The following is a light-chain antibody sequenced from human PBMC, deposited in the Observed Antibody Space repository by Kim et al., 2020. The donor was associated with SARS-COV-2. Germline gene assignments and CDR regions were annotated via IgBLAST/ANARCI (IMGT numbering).Light chain of an antibody. J-gene: IGLJ2*01. Sequence: ALGQTVRITCQGDSLRSYYPSWYQQRPGQAPVLVIYGKNNRPSGIPDRFSGSTSGNTASLTITGTQAEDEADYYCNSRDSSNNHLIFGGGTKLTVL. CDR3: NSRDSSNNHLI. CDR2: GKN. V-gene: IGLV3-19*01. CDR1: SLRSYY.